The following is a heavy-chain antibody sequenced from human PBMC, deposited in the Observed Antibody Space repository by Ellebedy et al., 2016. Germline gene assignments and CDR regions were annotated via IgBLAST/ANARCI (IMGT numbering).Heavy chain of an antibody. CDR3: ARIGGVSFGERPIDY. Sequence: SETLSLTCIVSGGSISRYYWSWIRQPPGRGLEWIGNIYYTGPTNYNPSLQCRVTISLATSKNQFSLRLTSVTAADTAVYYGARIGGVSFGERPIDYWGQGTLVTVSS. D-gene: IGHD3-10*01. CDR2: IYYTGPT. V-gene: IGHV4-59*01. CDR1: GGSISRYY. J-gene: IGHJ4*02.